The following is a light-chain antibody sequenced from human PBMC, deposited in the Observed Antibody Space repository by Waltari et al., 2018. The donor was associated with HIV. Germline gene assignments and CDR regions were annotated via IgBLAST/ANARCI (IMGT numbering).Light chain of an antibody. Sequence: SYVLTQPPSVSVALGETARITCGGNNLGLKSVHWYQQKPGQAPLLVIYYGSDRPPGIPERISGSKSVHTATLTISRVEAGDEADYYCQVWDTGSDQVVFGVRTKLTVL. CDR3: QVWDTGSDQVV. J-gene: IGLJ2*01. V-gene: IGLV3-21*04. CDR1: NLGLKS. CDR2: YGS.